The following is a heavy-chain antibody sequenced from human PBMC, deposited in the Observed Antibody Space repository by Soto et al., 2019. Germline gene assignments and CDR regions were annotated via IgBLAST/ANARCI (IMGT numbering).Heavy chain of an antibody. CDR3: AKDRDTVTHYYYYGMDV. J-gene: IGHJ6*02. V-gene: IGHV3-30*18. D-gene: IGHD4-4*01. CDR2: ISYDGSNK. CDR1: GFTFSSYG. Sequence: LRLSCAASGFTFSSYGMHWVRQAPGKGLEWVAVISYDGSNKYYADSVKGRFTISRDNSKNTLYLQINSLRAEDTAVYYCAKDRDTVTHYYYYGMDVWGQGTTVTVSS.